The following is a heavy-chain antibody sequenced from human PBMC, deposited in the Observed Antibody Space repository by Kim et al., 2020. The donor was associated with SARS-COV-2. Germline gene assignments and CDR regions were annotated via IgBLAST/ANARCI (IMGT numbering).Heavy chain of an antibody. V-gene: IGHV3-30*01. J-gene: IGHJ5*02. CDR3: ARDSPLYCSGGSCYSNWFDP. D-gene: IGHD2-15*01. Sequence: RFTISRDNSKNTLYLQMNSLRAEDTAVYYCARDSPLYCSGGSCYSNWFDPWGQGTLVTVSS.